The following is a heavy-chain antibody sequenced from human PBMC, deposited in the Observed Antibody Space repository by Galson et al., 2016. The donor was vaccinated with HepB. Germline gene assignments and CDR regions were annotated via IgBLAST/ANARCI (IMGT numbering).Heavy chain of an antibody. J-gene: IGHJ6*03. CDR1: GDSVSSNSAA. V-gene: IGHV6-1*01. D-gene: IGHD6-19*01. CDR3: ARDIAVAGTNFYYYMGV. Sequence: CAISGDSVSSNSAAWNWIRQSPSRGLEWLGRTYYRSKWYNDYGVSVKSRITINPDTSKNQISLQLNSVTPEDTAVYYCARDIAVAGTNFYYYMGVWGKGTTVTVSS. CDR2: TYYRSKWYN.